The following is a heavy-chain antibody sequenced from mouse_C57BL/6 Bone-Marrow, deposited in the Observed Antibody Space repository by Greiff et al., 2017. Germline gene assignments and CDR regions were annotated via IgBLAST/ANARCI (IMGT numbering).Heavy chain of an antibody. J-gene: IGHJ3*01. CDR3: ARDPFIYYYGSSWFAY. CDR1: GYTFTSYD. CDR2: IYPRSGNT. V-gene: IGHV1-81*01. Sequence: QVQLQQSGAELARPGASVKLSCKASGYTFTSYDISWVKQRTGQGLEWIGEIYPRSGNTYYNEKFKGKATLTADKSSSTAYMELRSLTSEDSAVYFCARDPFIYYYGSSWFAYWGQGTLVTVSA. D-gene: IGHD1-1*01.